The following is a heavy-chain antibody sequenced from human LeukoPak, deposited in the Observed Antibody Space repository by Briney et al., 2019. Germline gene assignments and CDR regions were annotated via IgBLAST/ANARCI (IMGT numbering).Heavy chain of an antibody. CDR1: RFTFSSYA. D-gene: IGHD5-12*01. J-gene: IGHJ6*03. CDR2: ISGSGGST. V-gene: IGHV3-23*01. CDR3: AKAIVATMGDYYYYMDV. Sequence: PGGSLRLSCAASRFTFSSYAMSWARQAQGRGREWVLAISGSGGSTYYADSVKGRFTISRDNSKNTLYQQMNSLRAEDTAVYYCAKAIVATMGDYYYYMDVWGKGTTVTVSS.